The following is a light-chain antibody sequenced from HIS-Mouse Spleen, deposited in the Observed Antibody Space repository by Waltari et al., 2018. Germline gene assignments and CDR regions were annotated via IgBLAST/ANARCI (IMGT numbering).Light chain of an antibody. V-gene: IGLV2-11*01. CDR1: SSDVGGYNY. CDR2: DVS. CDR3: AAWDDSLSGWV. J-gene: IGLJ3*02. Sequence: QSALTQPASVSGSPGQSVTISCTGTSSDVGGYNYVPWYQQHPGKAPKLMIYDVSKRPSGVPDRFSGSKSGTSASLAISGLRSEDEADYYCAAWDDSLSGWVFGGGTKLTVL.